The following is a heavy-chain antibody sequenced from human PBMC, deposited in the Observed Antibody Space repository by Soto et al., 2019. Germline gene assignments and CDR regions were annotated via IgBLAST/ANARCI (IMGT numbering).Heavy chain of an antibody. J-gene: IGHJ6*02. D-gene: IGHD3-22*01. CDR2: IIPIFGTA. CDR3: ARDPRQWLETPDYYYYGMDV. CDR1: GGTFSSYA. Sequence: QVQLVQSGAEVKKPGSSVKVSCKASGGTFSSYAISWVRQAPGQGLEWMGGIIPIFGTANYAQKFQGRVTITADESTSTAYMELSSLRSEDTAVYYCARDPRQWLETPDYYYYGMDVWGQGTTVTVSS. V-gene: IGHV1-69*12.